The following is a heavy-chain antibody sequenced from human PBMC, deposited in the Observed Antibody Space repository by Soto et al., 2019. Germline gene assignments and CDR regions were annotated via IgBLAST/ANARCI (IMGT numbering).Heavy chain of an antibody. CDR2: INVYNGHT. CDR3: ARHPFSVEGLGGMDL. V-gene: IGHV1-18*04. Sequence: ASVKVSCKASGYSFSSYAISWVRQAPGQGLEWMGWINVYNGHTNYAPTAQGRVAMTTDISTRTAFMDLRSLRSDDTAFYYCARHPFSVEGLGGMDLCGQGTPVTVTS. J-gene: IGHJ6*02. CDR1: GYSFSSYA. D-gene: IGHD3-3*01.